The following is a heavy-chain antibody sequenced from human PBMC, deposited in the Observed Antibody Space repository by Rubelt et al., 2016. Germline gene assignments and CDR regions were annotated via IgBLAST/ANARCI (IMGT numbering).Heavy chain of an antibody. CDR3: ARSDIVATITDY. J-gene: IGHJ4*02. D-gene: IGHD5-12*01. Sequence: EVQLVESGGGLVQPGGSLRLSCAASGFTFSSYEMNWVRQAPGKGLEWVSYISSSGSTIYNADSVKGRFTISRDNAKNSLYLQMNSPRAEDTAVYYCARSDIVATITDYWGQGTLVTVSS. CDR1: GFTFSSYE. V-gene: IGHV3-48*03. CDR2: ISSSGSTI.